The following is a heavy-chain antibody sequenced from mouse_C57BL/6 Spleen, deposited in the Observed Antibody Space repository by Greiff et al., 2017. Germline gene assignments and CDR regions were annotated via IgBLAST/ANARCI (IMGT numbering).Heavy chain of an antibody. D-gene: IGHD5-5*01. V-gene: IGHV1-81*01. CDR3: ARRGLPYYFAY. CDR1: GYTFTSYG. Sequence: QVQLQQSGAELARPGASVKLSCKASGYTFTSYGISWVKQRTGQGLEWIGEIYPRSGNTYYNEKFKGKATLTADKSSSTAYMGLRSLTSEDSAVYFCARRGLPYYFAYWGQGTTLTVSS. J-gene: IGHJ2*01. CDR2: IYPRSGNT.